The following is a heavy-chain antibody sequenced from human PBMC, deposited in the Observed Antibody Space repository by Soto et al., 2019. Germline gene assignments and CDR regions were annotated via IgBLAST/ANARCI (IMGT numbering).Heavy chain of an antibody. D-gene: IGHD3-16*01. Sequence: QVQLVQSGAEVKKPGSSVKVSCKASGGTFSSYAISWVRQAPGQGLEWMGGIIPIFGTANYAQKFQGRVTITADESTNKALLELSSLGSGDKGGYLWGGGQTMGGGANYWGQGTLVTVSS. V-gene: IGHV1-69*01. CDR1: GGTFSSYA. CDR2: IIPIFGTA. J-gene: IGHJ4*02. CDR3: GGGQTMGGGANY.